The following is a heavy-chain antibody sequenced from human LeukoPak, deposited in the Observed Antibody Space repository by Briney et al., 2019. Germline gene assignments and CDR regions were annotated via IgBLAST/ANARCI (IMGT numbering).Heavy chain of an antibody. CDR2: LYYVGSKK. D-gene: IGHD3-22*01. CDR1: GFTFSSYG. V-gene: IGHV3-30*18. J-gene: IGHJ6*02. CDR3: AKDLGVGYYDSSGRPVYYYYGMDV. Sequence: GRSLRLSCAASGFTFSSYGMHWVRQAPGKGLEWVAVLYYVGSKKYYADSVKGRFTISRDNSKNTLYLQMNSLRAEDTAVYYCAKDLGVGYYDSSGRPVYYYYGMDVWGQGTTVTVSS.